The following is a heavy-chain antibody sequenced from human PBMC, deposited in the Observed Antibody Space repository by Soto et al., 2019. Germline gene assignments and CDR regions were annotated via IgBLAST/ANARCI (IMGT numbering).Heavy chain of an antibody. J-gene: IGHJ4*02. V-gene: IGHV2-26*01. CDR3: ARLLRYFDWPTAYELNDY. D-gene: IGHD3-9*01. CDR1: GFSLSNARMG. CDR2: IFSNDEK. Sequence: SGPTLVNPTETLTLTCTVSGFSLSNARMGVSWIRQPPGKALEWLAHIFSNDEKSYSTSLKSRLTISKDTSKSQVVLTMTNMDPVDTATYDFARLLRYFDWPTAYELNDYWGQGTLVTVSS.